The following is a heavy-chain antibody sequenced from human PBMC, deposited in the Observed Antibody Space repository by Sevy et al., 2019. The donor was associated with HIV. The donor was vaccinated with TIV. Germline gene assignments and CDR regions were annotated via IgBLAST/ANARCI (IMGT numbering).Heavy chain of an antibody. J-gene: IGHJ6*02. CDR3: AADHSFGVVIAYYYYYYGMDV. V-gene: IGHV1-58*01. CDR1: GFTFTSSA. CDR2: IVVGSGNT. D-gene: IGHD3-3*01. Sequence: ASVKVSCKASGFTFTSSAVQWVRQARGQRLEWIGWIVVGSGNTNYAQKFQERVTITRDMSTSTAYMELSSLRSEDTAVDYCAADHSFGVVIAYYYYYYGMDVWGQGTTVTVSS.